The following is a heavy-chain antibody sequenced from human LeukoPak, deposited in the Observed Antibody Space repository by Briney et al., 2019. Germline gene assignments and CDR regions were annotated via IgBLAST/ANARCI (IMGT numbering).Heavy chain of an antibody. CDR2: ISSNGGST. CDR3: AKGSSSGWSGDYFDY. Sequence: PGGSLRLSCAASGFTFSSYAMHWVRQAPGKGLEYVSVISSNGGSTYYANSVKGRFTISRDNSKNTLYLQMGSLRAEDMAVYYCAKGSSSGWSGDYFDYWGQGTLVTVSS. CDR1: GFTFSSYA. J-gene: IGHJ4*02. D-gene: IGHD6-19*01. V-gene: IGHV3-64*01.